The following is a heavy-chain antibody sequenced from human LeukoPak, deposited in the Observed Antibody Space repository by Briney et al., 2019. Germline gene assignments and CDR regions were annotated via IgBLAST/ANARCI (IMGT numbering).Heavy chain of an antibody. Sequence: SVKVSCKASGGTFSSYAISWVRQAPGQGLEWMGRIIPILGIANYAQKFRGRVTITADKSTSTAYMELSSLRSEDTAVYYCAMEPFSGWFSSDDYWGQGTLVTVSS. V-gene: IGHV1-69*04. D-gene: IGHD6-19*01. J-gene: IGHJ4*02. CDR1: GGTFSSYA. CDR3: AMEPFSGWFSSDDY. CDR2: IIPILGIA.